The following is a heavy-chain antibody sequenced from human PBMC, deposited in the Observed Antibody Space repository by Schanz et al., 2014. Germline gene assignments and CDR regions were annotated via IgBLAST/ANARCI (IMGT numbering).Heavy chain of an antibody. CDR3: ARDGYSVVVISPTESFDI. CDR2: ISSGGGST. J-gene: IGHJ3*02. CDR1: GFSFTTYA. D-gene: IGHD2-21*01. V-gene: IGHV3-23*01. Sequence: DVHLLESGGGLVQPGGSLRLSCASSGFSFTTYAMSWVRQAPGKGLEWVSSISSGGGSTYYADSVKGRFTISRDNSRNTLYLQMNSLRAEDTAVYYCARDGYSVVVISPTESFDIWGQGTMVTVSS.